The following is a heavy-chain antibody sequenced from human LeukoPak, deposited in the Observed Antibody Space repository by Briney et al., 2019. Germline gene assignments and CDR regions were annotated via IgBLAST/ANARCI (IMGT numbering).Heavy chain of an antibody. CDR2: ISVYNDNT. D-gene: IGHD1-26*01. Sequence: ASVKVSCKASGYTFTSYGISWVRQAPGQGLEWMGWISVYNDNTNYAQKLQGRVTMTTDTSTSTASMELRSLRSDDTAVYYCARDHAAGWELPLNWFDPWGQGTLVTVSS. CDR3: ARDHAAGWELPLNWFDP. J-gene: IGHJ5*02. CDR1: GYTFTSYG. V-gene: IGHV1-18*01.